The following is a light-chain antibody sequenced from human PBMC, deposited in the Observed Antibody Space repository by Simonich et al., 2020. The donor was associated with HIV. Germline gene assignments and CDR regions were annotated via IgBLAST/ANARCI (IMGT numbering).Light chain of an antibody. CDR1: QSISSW. Sequence: DIQMTQSPSNLSASVGDRVTITCRASQSISSWLAWYQQKPGKAPKLLIYKASSLQGGVPSRFSGSGSGTEFTLTISSLQPDDFATYYCQQYNSYRTFGQGTKVEIK. CDR3: QQYNSYRT. CDR2: KAS. J-gene: IGKJ1*01. V-gene: IGKV1-5*03.